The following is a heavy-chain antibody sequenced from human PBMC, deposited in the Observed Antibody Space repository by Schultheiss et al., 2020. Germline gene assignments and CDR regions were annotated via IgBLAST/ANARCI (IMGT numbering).Heavy chain of an antibody. CDR1: GYSVTSYW. CDR2: IYPGDSDT. Sequence: GESLKISCKGSGYSVTSYWIAWVRQMPGKGLEWMGIIYPGDSDTRYSPSFQGQVTISADKSISTAYLQWSSLKASDTAMYYCARQIKRPVYYYYMDVWGKGTTVTVSS. V-gene: IGHV5-51*01. CDR3: ARQIKRPVYYYYMDV. J-gene: IGHJ6*03.